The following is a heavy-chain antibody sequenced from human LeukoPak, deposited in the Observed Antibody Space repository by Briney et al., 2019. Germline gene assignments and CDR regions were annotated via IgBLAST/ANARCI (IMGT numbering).Heavy chain of an antibody. CDR1: GFTFSNDW. D-gene: IGHD1-26*01. Sequence: TGGSLRLSCAASGFTFSNDWMHWVRQAPGKGLVWVSRINTDGSTTTYADSVKGRFTISRDNAKNTLYLQMNSLRVEDTAVYYCARGRGGSCHYWGQGTLVTVSS. CDR2: INTDGSTT. CDR3: ARGRGGSCHY. V-gene: IGHV3-74*01. J-gene: IGHJ4*02.